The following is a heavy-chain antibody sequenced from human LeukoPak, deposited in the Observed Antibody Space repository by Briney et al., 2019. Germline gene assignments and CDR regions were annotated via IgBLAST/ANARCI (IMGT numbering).Heavy chain of an antibody. CDR2: IIPIFGTA. J-gene: IGHJ6*02. Sequence: GSSVKVSCKASGGTFSSYAISWVRQAPGQGLEWMGGIIPIFGTANYAQKFQGRVTITADESTSTAYMELSSLRSEDTAVYHCARTYYYDSSGYANPHYYYYGMDVWGQGTTVTVSS. CDR1: GGTFSSYA. CDR3: ARTYYYDSSGYANPHYYYYGMDV. V-gene: IGHV1-69*01. D-gene: IGHD3-22*01.